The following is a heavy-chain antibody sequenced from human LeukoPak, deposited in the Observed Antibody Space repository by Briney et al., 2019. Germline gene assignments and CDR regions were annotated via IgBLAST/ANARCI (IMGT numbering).Heavy chain of an antibody. Sequence: SETLSLTCTVSGGSISSSNWWSWVRQPPGMGLEWIGEIYHSGNTNYNPSLKSRATISVDKSKNQFSLKLSSVTAADTAVYYCASLSGSYSFDYWGQGTLVTVSS. CDR3: ASLSGSYSFDY. D-gene: IGHD1-26*01. CDR2: IYHSGNT. CDR1: GGSISSSNW. V-gene: IGHV4-4*02. J-gene: IGHJ4*02.